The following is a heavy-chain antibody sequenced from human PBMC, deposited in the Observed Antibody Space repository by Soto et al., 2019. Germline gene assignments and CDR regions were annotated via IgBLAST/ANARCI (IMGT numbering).Heavy chain of an antibody. CDR1: GFTCSDHY. Sequence: EVQLVESGGGLVQPGGSLRLSCAASGFTCSDHYMDWVRQAPGKGLEWVGRTRDKVRSHRTEFAASVKGRFTISRDDSKNSVYLAMNSLKTEDTAVYYCARYLVVGYTYYGMDVWGQGTTVTVSS. J-gene: IGHJ6*02. CDR2: TRDKVRSHRT. V-gene: IGHV3-72*01. D-gene: IGHD1-26*01. CDR3: ARYLVVGYTYYGMDV.